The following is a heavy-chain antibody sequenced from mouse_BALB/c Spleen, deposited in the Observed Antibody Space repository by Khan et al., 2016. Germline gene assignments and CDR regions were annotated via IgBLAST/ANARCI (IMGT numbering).Heavy chain of an antibody. D-gene: IGHD2-2*01. CDR1: GYSITSDYA. V-gene: IGHV3-2*02. CDR2: ISYSGST. Sequence: EVQLQESGPGLVKPSQSLSLTYTVTGYSITSDYAWNWIRQFPGNKLEWMGYISYSGSTSYNPSLKSRISITRDTSKNQFFLQLNSVTTEDTATYYCARSYGYRGFAYWGQGTLVTVSA. J-gene: IGHJ3*01. CDR3: ARSYGYRGFAY.